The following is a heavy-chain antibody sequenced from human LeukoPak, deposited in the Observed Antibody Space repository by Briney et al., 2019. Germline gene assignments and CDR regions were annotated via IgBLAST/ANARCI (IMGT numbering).Heavy chain of an antibody. CDR3: ARESIAVAGFHY. Sequence: PSETLSLTCTVSGGSISSYYWTWIRQPPGKGLEWIGYIYYSGSTSYNPSLKSRVTISIDTSKNQFSLILSSVTAADTAVYYCARESIAVAGFHYWGQGALVTVSS. V-gene: IGHV4-59*01. D-gene: IGHD6-19*01. CDR1: GGSISSYY. CDR2: IYYSGST. J-gene: IGHJ4*02.